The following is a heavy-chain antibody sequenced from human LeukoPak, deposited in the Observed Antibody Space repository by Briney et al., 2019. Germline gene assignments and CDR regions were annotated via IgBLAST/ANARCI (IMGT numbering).Heavy chain of an antibody. V-gene: IGHV3-23*01. CDR2: ISGSGGST. D-gene: IGHD3-3*01. CDR3: AKDQANILWSGYLNWFDP. Sequence: GGSLRLSCAASGFTFSSYAMGWVRQAPGKGLEWVSAISGSGGSTYYADSVKGRFTISRDNSKNTLYLQMNSLRAEDTAVYYCAKDQANILWSGYLNWFDPWGQGTLVTVSS. CDR1: GFTFSSYA. J-gene: IGHJ5*02.